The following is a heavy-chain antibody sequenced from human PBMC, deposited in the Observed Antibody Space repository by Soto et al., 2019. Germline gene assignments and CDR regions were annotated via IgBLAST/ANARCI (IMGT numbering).Heavy chain of an antibody. CDR2: ISHTGTT. CDR1: GDSISGSQW. V-gene: IGHV4-4*02. CDR3: AKGSATSRPYYFDY. J-gene: IGHJ4*02. Sequence: SETLSLTCAVSGDSISGSQWWSWVRLPPGKGLEWIGEISHTGTTNYNPSLKSRVTMSVDKPKNQFSLNLTSVTAADTALYYCAKGSATSRPYYFDYWGQGTLVTVSS.